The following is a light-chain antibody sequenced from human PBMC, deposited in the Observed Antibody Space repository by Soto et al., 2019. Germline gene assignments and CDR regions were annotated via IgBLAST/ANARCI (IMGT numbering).Light chain of an antibody. CDR2: GAF. V-gene: IGKV3-15*01. Sequence: EIVMTQSQATLSVSPGERVTLSCRASQTISDNLAWFQQKSGQAPRLLIHGAFKRATGVPDRFSGSGSGTEFTLTISSLQSEDSAVYYCQQYNNWPPQYTFGQGTKLHIK. CDR1: QTISDN. J-gene: IGKJ2*01. CDR3: QQYNNWPPQYT.